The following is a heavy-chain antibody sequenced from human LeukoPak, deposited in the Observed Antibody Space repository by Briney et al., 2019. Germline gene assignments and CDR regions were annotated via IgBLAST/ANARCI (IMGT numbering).Heavy chain of an antibody. CDR3: ARTSSGYDFYYFDY. CDR1: GFSLSTSGMC. Sequence: SGPALVKPTQTLTLTCTFSGFSLSTSGMCVSWIRQSPGKALEWLARIDWDDDKYYSTSLKTRLTISKDTSKNQVVLTMTNMDPVDTATYYCARTSSGYDFYYFDYWGQGTLVTVSS. CDR2: IDWDDDK. D-gene: IGHD5-12*01. V-gene: IGHV2-70*11. J-gene: IGHJ4*02.